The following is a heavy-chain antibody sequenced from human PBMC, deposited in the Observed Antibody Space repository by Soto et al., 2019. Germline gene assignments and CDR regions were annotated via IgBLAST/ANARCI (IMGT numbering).Heavy chain of an antibody. CDR3: ARGPSGSSSLDMWFDP. CDR1: GGSISSSNW. J-gene: IGHJ5*02. V-gene: IGHV4-4*02. Sequence: SETLSLTCAVSGGSISSSNWWNWVRQPPGKGLEWIGEIYHSGSTNYNPSLKSRVTISVDKSKNQFSLKLSSVTAADTAVYYCARGPSGSSSLDMWFDPWGQGTLVTVSS. D-gene: IGHD6-6*01. CDR2: IYHSGST.